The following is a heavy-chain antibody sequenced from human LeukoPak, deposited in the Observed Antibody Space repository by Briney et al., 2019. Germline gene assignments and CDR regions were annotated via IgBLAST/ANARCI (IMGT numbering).Heavy chain of an antibody. V-gene: IGHV4-4*07. D-gene: IGHD2-8*01. CDR3: ARDRLMAFNWFDP. CDR1: GGPISRYY. CDR2: IYTSGST. J-gene: IGHJ5*02. Sequence: SETLSLTCTVSGGPISRYYWSWIRQPAGKGLEWIGRIYTSGSTNYNPSLKSRVTMSVDTSKNQFSLKLSSVTAADTAVYYCARDRLMAFNWFDPWGQGTLVTVSS.